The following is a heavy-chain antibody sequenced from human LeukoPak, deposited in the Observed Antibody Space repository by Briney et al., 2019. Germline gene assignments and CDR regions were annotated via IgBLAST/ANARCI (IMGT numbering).Heavy chain of an antibody. CDR1: GGSFSGYY. CDR3: ASGLYYYDSSGYYTFDY. D-gene: IGHD3-22*01. V-gene: IGHV4-34*01. J-gene: IGHJ4*02. CDR2: INHSGST. Sequence: SETLSLTCAVYGGSFSGYYWSWIRQPPGKGLEWIGEINHSGSTNYNPSLKSRVTISVDTSKNQFSLKLSSVTAADTAVYYCASGLYYYDSSGYYTFDYWGQGTLVTVSS.